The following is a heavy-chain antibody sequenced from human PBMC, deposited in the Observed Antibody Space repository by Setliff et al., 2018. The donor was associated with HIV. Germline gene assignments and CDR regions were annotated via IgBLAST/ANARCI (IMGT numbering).Heavy chain of an antibody. CDR1: GFTFSNYA. CDR3: VRTYYDILTGYGGFYYMDV. J-gene: IGHJ6*03. CDR2: ISGSGSTT. D-gene: IGHD3-9*01. V-gene: IGHV3-23*01. Sequence: GGSLRLSCVAAGFTFSNYAMSWVRQPPGKGLEWVSGISGSGSTTLYADSVKGRFTISRDNAKNSLYLQMNSLRVEDTAVYYCVRTYYDILTGYGGFYYMDVWGKGTTVTVSS.